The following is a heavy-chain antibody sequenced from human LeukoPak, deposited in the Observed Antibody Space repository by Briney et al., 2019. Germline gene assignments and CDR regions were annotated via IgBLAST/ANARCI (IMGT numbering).Heavy chain of an antibody. J-gene: IGHJ3*02. Sequence: PGVSLRLSCAASGFTFSSYWMYWVPQAPGKGLVWVSRLNSDGTRTTYAESVKGRFTISRDNAKNTLYLQMNSLRAEDTAMYYCARVASSRGAIDIWGQGTMVTVSS. D-gene: IGHD6-13*01. CDR2: LNSDGTRT. V-gene: IGHV3-74*03. CDR3: ARVASSRGAIDI. CDR1: GFTFSSYW.